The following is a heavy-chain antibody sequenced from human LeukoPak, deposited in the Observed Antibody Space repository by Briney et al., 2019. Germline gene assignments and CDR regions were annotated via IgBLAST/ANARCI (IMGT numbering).Heavy chain of an antibody. CDR2: IHYSGNI. V-gene: IGHV4-59*01. Sequence: PETLSLTCTVSGGSINNNYWSWIRQPPGKGLEWIGYIHYSGNINYNPSLRSRVTISVDTSKNQFSLKLSSVTAADTAVYYCARVPYDSTGYYFDYWGQGTLVTVSS. J-gene: IGHJ4*02. CDR3: ARVPYDSTGYYFDY. D-gene: IGHD3-22*01. CDR1: GGSINNNY.